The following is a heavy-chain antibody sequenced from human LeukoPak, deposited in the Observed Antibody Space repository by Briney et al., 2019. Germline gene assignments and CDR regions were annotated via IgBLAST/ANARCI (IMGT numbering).Heavy chain of an antibody. V-gene: IGHV5-51*01. D-gene: IGHD2-2*02. CDR2: IYPGDSDT. CDR3: AKVVPAAIPPDGAFDI. Sequence: GESLKISCKGSGYSFTNYWIGWVRQMPGKGLEWMGIIYPGDSDTRYSPSFQGQVTISADKSISTAYLQWSSLKASDTAMYYCAKVVPAAIPPDGAFDIWGQGTMVTVSS. CDR1: GYSFTNYW. J-gene: IGHJ3*02.